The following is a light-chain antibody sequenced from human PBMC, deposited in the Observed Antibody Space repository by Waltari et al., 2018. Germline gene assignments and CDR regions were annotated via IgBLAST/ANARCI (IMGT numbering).Light chain of an antibody. J-gene: IGKJ4*01. CDR2: RAS. CDR3: QQYNSYSIT. Sequence: DIQMTQSPSTLSASVGDRVTITCRASQSLTQSLSSWLAWYQQKPGKAPKLLIYRASSLESGVPSRFSGSGSGTEFTLTISSLQPDDFATYYCQQYNSYSITFGGGTKVEIK. V-gene: IGKV1-5*03. CDR1: QSLTQSLSSW.